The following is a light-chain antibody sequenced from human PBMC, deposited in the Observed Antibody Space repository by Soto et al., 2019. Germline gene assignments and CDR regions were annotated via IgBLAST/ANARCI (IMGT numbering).Light chain of an antibody. V-gene: IGLV1-47*01. CDR3: AAWDDSLSVL. Sequence: QSVLTQPPSASGTHGQRVTISCSGSSSNIGSNYVYWYQQLPGTAPKLLIYRNNQRPSGVPDRFSGSKSGTSASLAISGLRSEDEADYYCAAWDDSLSVLFGGGTKVTVL. CDR1: SSNIGSNY. J-gene: IGLJ2*01. CDR2: RNN.